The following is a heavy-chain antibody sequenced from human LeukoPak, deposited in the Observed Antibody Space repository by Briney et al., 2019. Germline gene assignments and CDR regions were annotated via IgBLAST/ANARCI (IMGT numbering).Heavy chain of an antibody. V-gene: IGHV4-34*01. CDR2: SNHSGST. J-gene: IGHJ6*02. CDR1: GGSFSGYY. Sequence: KPSETLSLTCAVYGGSFSGYYWSWIRQPPGQGLEWIGESNHSGSTNYNPSLKSRVIISVDTAKNQFSLKLSSVTAADSAVYYCAKIRRSNTIFGVVTPRDRYGMAVWGQGTTVTVSS. D-gene: IGHD3-3*01. CDR3: AKIRRSNTIFGVVTPRDRYGMAV.